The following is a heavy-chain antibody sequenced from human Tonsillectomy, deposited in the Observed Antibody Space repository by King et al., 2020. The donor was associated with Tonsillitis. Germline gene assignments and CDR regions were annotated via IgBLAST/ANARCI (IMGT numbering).Heavy chain of an antibody. D-gene: IGHD4-17*01. J-gene: IGHJ6*02. CDR1: GGSISSGGYS. Sequence: LQLQESGSGLVKPSQTLSLTCAVSGGSISSGGYSWSWIRQPPGKGLEWIGYIYHRESPYYNPSLKSRVTISIDRSKNHLSLNLSSVTAADTAVYYCARDDGDYGMDVWGQGTTVTVSS. V-gene: IGHV4-30-2*01. CDR2: IYHRESP. CDR3: ARDDGDYGMDV.